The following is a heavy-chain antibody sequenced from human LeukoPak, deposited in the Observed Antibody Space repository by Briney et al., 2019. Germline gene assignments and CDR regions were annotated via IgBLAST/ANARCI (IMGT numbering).Heavy chain of an antibody. Sequence: GPLRLSCAASGFSFSSYEMNWVRQAPGKGLEWVSYIGSTTNSIYYADSVKGRFTISRDNAKKSLHLQMNSLRAEDTAVYYCARDEYSGLYYYMDVWGKGTTVTVSS. CDR1: GFSFSSYE. CDR3: ARDEYSGLYYYMDV. V-gene: IGHV3-48*03. J-gene: IGHJ6*03. CDR2: IGSTTNSI. D-gene: IGHD5-12*01.